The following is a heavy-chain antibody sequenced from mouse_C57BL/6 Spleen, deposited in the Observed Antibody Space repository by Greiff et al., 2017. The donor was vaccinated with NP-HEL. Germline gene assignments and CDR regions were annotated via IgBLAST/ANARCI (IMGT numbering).Heavy chain of an antibody. J-gene: IGHJ2*01. Sequence: EVQLQQSGPELVKPGASVKISCKASGYTFTDYYMNWVKQSHGKSLEWIGDINPNNGGTSYNQKFKGKATLTVDKSSSTAYMELRSLTSEDSAVYYCARGGYYGSRRWYYFDYWGQGTTLTVSS. CDR3: ARGGYYGSRRWYYFDY. V-gene: IGHV1-26*01. CDR1: GYTFTDYY. CDR2: INPNNGGT. D-gene: IGHD1-1*01.